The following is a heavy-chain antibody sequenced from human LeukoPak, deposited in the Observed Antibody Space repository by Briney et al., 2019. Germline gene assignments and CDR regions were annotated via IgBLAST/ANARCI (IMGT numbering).Heavy chain of an antibody. Sequence: ASVKVSCKASGYTFTGYYMNWVRQAPGQGLEWMGWINSDSGFTKYAQKFQGRVTMTRDTSITTVYTDLTRLTSDDTAVYYCARNFDMKGFDPWGQGTLVTVSS. CDR2: INSDSGFT. V-gene: IGHV1-2*02. D-gene: IGHD3-9*01. CDR3: ARNFDMKGFDP. CDR1: GYTFTGYY. J-gene: IGHJ5*02.